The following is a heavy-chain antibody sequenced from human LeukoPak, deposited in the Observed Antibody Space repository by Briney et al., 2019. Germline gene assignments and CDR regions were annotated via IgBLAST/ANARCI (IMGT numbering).Heavy chain of an antibody. J-gene: IGHJ5*02. V-gene: IGHV4-59*01. D-gene: IGHD6-13*01. CDR1: GDSTSGYY. CDR2: IHSSGTT. CDR3: ARGGASSKWCDP. Sequence: SETLSLTCTVSGDSTSGYYWSWIRQPPGKGLEWIAFIHSSGTTNYNPSLKSRVSISVDTSNNQFSLNVNSVTVADTAVYYCARGGASSKWCDPWGQGTLVTVSS.